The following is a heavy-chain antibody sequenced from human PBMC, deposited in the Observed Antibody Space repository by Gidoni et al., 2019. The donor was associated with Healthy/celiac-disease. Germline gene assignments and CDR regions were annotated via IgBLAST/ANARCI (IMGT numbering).Heavy chain of an antibody. V-gene: IGHV4-59*01. CDR2: IYYTVST. J-gene: IGHJ6*02. Sequence: QVQLQESGPGLVKPSETLSLTCTVSGGSISSYYWSWIRQPPGKGLEWIGYIYYTVSTIYNPSLKSRVTVSVDTSKNQFSLKVSSVTAADTAVYYCAGCGSDFWSGYQWLTAREYYGLDVWGQGTTVTVSS. CDR1: GGSISSYY. D-gene: IGHD3-3*01. CDR3: AGCGSDFWSGYQWLTAREYYGLDV.